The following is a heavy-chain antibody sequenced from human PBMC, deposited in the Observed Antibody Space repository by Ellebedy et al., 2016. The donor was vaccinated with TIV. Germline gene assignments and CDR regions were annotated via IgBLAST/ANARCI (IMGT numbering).Heavy chain of an antibody. D-gene: IGHD3-10*01. J-gene: IGHJ2*01. CDR1: GYTFTRSG. CDR3: ARSRLGGGHWYFDF. CDR2: IAVYNGHT. V-gene: IGHV1-18*01. Sequence: ASVKVSCXVSGYTFTRSGMSWVRQAPGQGLEWMGWIAVYNGHTKYAQKFQDRDVMTTETATSTVYMELRSLRSDDTAVYYCARSRLGGGHWYFDFWGRGTLVTVSS.